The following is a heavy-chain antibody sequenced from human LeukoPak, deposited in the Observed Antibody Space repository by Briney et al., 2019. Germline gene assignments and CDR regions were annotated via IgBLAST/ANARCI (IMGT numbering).Heavy chain of an antibody. CDR3: ARDPVVPAAAGFDY. D-gene: IGHD2-2*01. J-gene: IGHJ4*02. V-gene: IGHV4-31*03. Sequence: SETLSLTCTVSGGSISSGGYYWSWIRQHPGRGLEWIGYIYYSGGTYYNPSLKSRVTISVDTSKNQFSLKLSSVTAADTAVYYCARDPVVPAAAGFDYWGQGTLVTVSS. CDR2: IYYSGGT. CDR1: GGSISSGGYY.